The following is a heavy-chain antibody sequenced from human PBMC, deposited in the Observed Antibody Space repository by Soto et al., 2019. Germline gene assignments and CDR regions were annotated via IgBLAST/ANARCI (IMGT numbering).Heavy chain of an antibody. J-gene: IGHJ6*02. CDR2: ISPYNGRT. D-gene: IGHD5-18*01. CDR3: GRCRTDSYAMDV. CDR1: GYSFTSYG. V-gene: IGHV1-18*01. Sequence: RASVKVSCKASGYSFTSYGIGWVRQVPGQGPEWMGWISPYNGRTNYAQSVKGRVVMTTDKSTNTVYLELRSLRSDDSAIYYCGRCRTDSYAMDVWGQGTTVTVS.